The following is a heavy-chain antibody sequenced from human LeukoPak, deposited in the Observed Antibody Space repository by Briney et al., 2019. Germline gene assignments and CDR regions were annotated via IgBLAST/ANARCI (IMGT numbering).Heavy chain of an antibody. CDR3: AKERSEVVVAATNY. CDR1: GFTFNSYA. D-gene: IGHD2-15*01. J-gene: IGHJ4*02. Sequence: GGSLRLSCAASGFTFNSYAMTWVRQAPGKGLEWVSSITGGGDTTYYADSVRGRLTISRDNSKNTLSLQINSLRAEDTAVYYCAKERSEVVVAATNYWGQGTLVTVSS. V-gene: IGHV3-23*01. CDR2: ITGGGDTT.